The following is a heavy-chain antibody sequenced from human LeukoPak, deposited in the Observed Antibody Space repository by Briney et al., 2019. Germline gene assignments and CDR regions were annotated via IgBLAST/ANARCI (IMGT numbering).Heavy chain of an antibody. Sequence: GGSLRLSCAASGFTFSSYDMHWVRQTTGKGLEWVSSIGIAGDTYYPGSVKGRFTISRENAKNSLYLQMNSLRAGDTAVYYCARAPPYSSASWGCYGMGVWGQGTTVTVSS. CDR1: GFTFSSYD. J-gene: IGHJ6*02. CDR3: ARAPPYSSASWGCYGMGV. CDR2: IGIAGDT. D-gene: IGHD6-6*01. V-gene: IGHV3-13*01.